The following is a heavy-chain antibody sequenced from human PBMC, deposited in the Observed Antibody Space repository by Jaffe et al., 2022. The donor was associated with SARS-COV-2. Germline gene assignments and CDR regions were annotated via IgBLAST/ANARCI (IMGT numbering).Heavy chain of an antibody. CDR2: IHYTGST. J-gene: IGHJ5*02. V-gene: IGHV4-61*01. CDR1: GGSVNNGRYY. CDR3: ARDTCDDGRCDGFDP. Sequence: QVQLQESGPGLVRPSETLSLTCSISGGSVNNGRYYWIWIRQPPGKALEWIAYIHYTGSTNYNPSLKSRVTISIDTSKNQFSLKLRSVTAADTAVYYCARDTCDDGRCDGFDPWGQGTLVTFSS. D-gene: IGHD2-15*01.